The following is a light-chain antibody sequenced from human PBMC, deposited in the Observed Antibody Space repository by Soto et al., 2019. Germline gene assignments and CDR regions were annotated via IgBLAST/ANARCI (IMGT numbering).Light chain of an antibody. CDR3: QRFSDWPRT. CDR1: QSVSSK. V-gene: IGKV3-15*01. CDR2: GAS. Sequence: IVMTQSPGTLSVSPGDRVTLSCRASQSVSSKLAWYQQKRGQAPRLLIYGASTRATGVPARFSGSGSGTEFTLTISSLQSEDFAVYYCQRFSDWPRTFGQGTKVEV. J-gene: IGKJ1*01.